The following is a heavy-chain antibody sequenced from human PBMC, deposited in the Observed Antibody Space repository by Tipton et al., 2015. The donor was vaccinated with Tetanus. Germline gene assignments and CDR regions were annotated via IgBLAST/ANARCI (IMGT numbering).Heavy chain of an antibody. Sequence: QLVQSGAEVKKPGSSVKVSCKASGGTFSSYAISWVRQAPGQGLEWMGGIIPIFGTANYAQKFQGRVTITGDESTSTAYMELSSRGSGDPAVYYWARDRGGGVVRYYFDYWGQGTLVTVSS. CDR1: GGTFSSYA. J-gene: IGHJ4*02. D-gene: IGHD3-10*01. CDR3: ARDRGGGVVRYYFDY. CDR2: IIPIFGTA. V-gene: IGHV1-69*01.